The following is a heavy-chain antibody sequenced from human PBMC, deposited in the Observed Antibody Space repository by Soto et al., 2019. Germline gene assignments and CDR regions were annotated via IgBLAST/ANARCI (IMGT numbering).Heavy chain of an antibody. CDR3: ARDLGYYDSSGYFDY. J-gene: IGHJ4*02. CDR2: ISSSDSII. Sequence: VGSLRLSCAASGFTFSDYYMSWIRQAPGKGLEWVSYISSSDSIIYYADSVKGRFTISRDNAKNSLYLQMNSLRAEDTAVYYCARDLGYYDSSGYFDYWGQGTLVTVSS. D-gene: IGHD3-22*01. CDR1: GFTFSDYY. V-gene: IGHV3-11*01.